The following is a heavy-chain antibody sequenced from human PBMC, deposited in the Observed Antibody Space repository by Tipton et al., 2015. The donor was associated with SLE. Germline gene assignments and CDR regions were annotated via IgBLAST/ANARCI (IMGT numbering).Heavy chain of an antibody. CDR2: IYHSGST. J-gene: IGHJ4*02. Sequence: LRLSCAVSGYSISSGYYWGWIRQPPGKGLEWIGSIYHSGSTYYNPSLKSRVTLSVDTSKNQFSLKLSCVTAADTAGYYCARLEWELRYFDYWGQGTLVTVSS. V-gene: IGHV4-38-2*01. CDR1: GYSISSGYY. D-gene: IGHD1-26*01. CDR3: ARLEWELRYFDY.